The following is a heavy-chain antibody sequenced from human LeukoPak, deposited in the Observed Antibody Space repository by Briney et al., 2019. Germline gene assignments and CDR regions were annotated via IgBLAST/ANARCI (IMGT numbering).Heavy chain of an antibody. CDR1: GASVSSDY. Sequence: SETLSLTRSVSGASVSSDYWNWIRQSPGRGLEWIGYTHYRGDINYNPSLKSRLTMSVDASSNQVSLKLSSVTAADAAVYYCGRNLGSGSDHWGQGTLVTVSS. V-gene: IGHV4-59*02. CDR2: THYRGDI. D-gene: IGHD3-10*01. J-gene: IGHJ4*02. CDR3: GRNLGSGSDH.